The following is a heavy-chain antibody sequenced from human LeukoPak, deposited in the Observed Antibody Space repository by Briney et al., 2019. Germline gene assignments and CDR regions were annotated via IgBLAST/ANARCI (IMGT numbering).Heavy chain of an antibody. J-gene: IGHJ5*02. CDR2: INHSGST. D-gene: IGHD1-1*01. CDR3: ARARVPRWFDP. V-gene: IGHV4-34*01. CDR1: GGSISSYY. Sequence: SETLSLTCTVSGGSISSYYWSWIRQPPGKGLEWIGEINHSGSTNYNPSLKSRVTISVDTSKNQFSLKLSSVTAADTALYYCARARVPRWFDPWGQGTLVTVSS.